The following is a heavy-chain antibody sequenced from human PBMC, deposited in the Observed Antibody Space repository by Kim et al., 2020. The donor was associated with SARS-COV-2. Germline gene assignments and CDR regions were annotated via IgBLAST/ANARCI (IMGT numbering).Heavy chain of an antibody. Sequence: VKGRFTNSRDDSKSIAYLQMNSLKTEDTAVYYCTRDCRQQLEYYCGMDVWGQGTTVTVSS. CDR3: TRDCRQQLEYYCGMDV. V-gene: IGHV3-49*02. J-gene: IGHJ6*02. D-gene: IGHD6-13*01.